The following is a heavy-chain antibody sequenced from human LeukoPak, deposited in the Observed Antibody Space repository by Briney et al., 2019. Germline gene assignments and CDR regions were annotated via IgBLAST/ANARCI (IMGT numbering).Heavy chain of an antibody. D-gene: IGHD5-18*01. CDR1: GYTFIVYY. Sequence: ASVKVSCKTSGYTFIVYYMHWVRQAPGQGLEWMGRINPDSGGTNYAQKFQGRVTMTRDTSISTAYMELSRLRSDDTAVYYCASPGVDTADYWGQGTLVTVSS. J-gene: IGHJ4*02. CDR3: ASPGVDTADY. V-gene: IGHV1-2*06. CDR2: INPDSGGT.